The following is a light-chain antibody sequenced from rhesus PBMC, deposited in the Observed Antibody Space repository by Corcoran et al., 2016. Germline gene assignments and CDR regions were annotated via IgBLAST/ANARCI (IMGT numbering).Light chain of an antibody. V-gene: IGKV1-22*01. J-gene: IGKJ3*01. CDR3: QQYSSRPFT. Sequence: DIQMTQSPSSLSASVGDTVTITCRASPGISSWLAWYQQKPGKAPKLLIDKASSLQSGVPSRFRGSGSGTDFTLTISSLQSEDFATYYCQQYSSRPFTFGPGTKLDIK. CDR2: KAS. CDR1: PGISSW.